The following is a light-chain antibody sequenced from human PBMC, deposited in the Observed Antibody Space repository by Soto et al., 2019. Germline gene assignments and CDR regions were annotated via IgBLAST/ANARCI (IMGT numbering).Light chain of an antibody. CDR1: KLGDKY. Sequence: SYELTQPPSVSVSPGQTATMTCSGDKLGDKYVCWYRQKPGQSPVLAIYDDTKRPSGIPERFSGSNSGNTATLTISGTQAMDEADYYCQAWDNSVVFGGGTKLTVL. J-gene: IGLJ2*01. CDR2: DDT. V-gene: IGLV3-1*01. CDR3: QAWDNSVV.